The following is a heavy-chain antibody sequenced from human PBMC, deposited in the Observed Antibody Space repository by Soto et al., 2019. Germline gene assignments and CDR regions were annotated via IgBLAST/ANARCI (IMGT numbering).Heavy chain of an antibody. J-gene: IGHJ5*02. V-gene: IGHV2-5*02. CDR3: APTFPRHTAGSSGGSFPPAFDP. D-gene: IGHD2-15*01. CDR1: GFSLTTSGVG. CDR2: IYLDDDK. Sequence: QITLKESGPTLLKPTQTLTLTCTFSGFSLTTSGVGGGWIRQPPGKALEWLALIYLDDDKRYSPSLHSRLTITKDTSKNQVVLTMTNMGPVDTATYYCAPTFPRHTAGSSGGSFPPAFDPWCQGTLVTVSS.